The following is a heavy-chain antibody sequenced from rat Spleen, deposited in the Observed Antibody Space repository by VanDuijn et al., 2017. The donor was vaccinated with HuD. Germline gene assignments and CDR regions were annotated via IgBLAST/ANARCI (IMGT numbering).Heavy chain of an antibody. V-gene: IGHV5-22*01. CDR3: ATRDGGYPH. J-gene: IGHJ2*01. D-gene: IGHD1-11*01. CDR2: IHYDDSTT. CDR1: GFTFTDYY. Sequence: EVQLVESGGGLVQPGRSMKLSCAASGFTFTDYYMAWVRQTPKKGLEWVASIHYDDSTTYYRDSVKGRFTISRDNAKSTLYLQMDSLRSEDTATFYCATRDGGYPHWGQGVMVTVSS.